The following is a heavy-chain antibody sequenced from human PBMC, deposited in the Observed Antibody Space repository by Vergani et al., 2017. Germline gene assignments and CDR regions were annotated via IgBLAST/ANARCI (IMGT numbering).Heavy chain of an antibody. D-gene: IGHD2-2*02. CDR1: VYSISRNNS. Sequence: QVQLQESGPGLVKPPGTLCLTCPVSVYSISRNNSWTWFGQPPGRGLEWIGEICHTEDTKYTPSLKSRVTVSVDESRNLFSLRLNSVTAADTAVYYCATIGYRRWGYYFDYWGQGILVTVSS. J-gene: IGHJ4*02. CDR3: ATIGYRRWGYYFDY. CDR2: ICHTEDT. V-gene: IGHV4-4*03.